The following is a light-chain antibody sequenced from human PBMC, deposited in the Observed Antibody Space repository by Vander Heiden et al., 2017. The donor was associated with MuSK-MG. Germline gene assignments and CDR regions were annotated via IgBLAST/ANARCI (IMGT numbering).Light chain of an antibody. CDR3: RQALQTPYT. Sequence: DIVMTQSPLSLPVTPGEPASISCRSSQSLLHSNGYNYLDWYLQKPGQSPQLLIYLGSNRASGVPDRFSGSGSGTDFTPKISRVEAEDVGVYYCRQALQTPYTFGQGTKLEIK. J-gene: IGKJ2*01. CDR1: QSLLHSNGYNY. V-gene: IGKV2-28*01. CDR2: LGS.